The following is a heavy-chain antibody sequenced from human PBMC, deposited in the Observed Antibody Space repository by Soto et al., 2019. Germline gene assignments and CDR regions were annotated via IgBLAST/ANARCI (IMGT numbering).Heavy chain of an antibody. CDR3: ATTRGIAVGGSFDH. CDR2: FYSGST. J-gene: IGHJ5*02. Sequence: SETLSLTCIVSGASISSRSSYWGWIRQPPGKGLEWVGTFYSGSTYNNPSLKSRVTISVDTSKNQFSLKLSSVAAEDKAIYYCATTRGIAVGGSFDHWGQGTLVTVSS. D-gene: IGHD6-13*01. V-gene: IGHV4-39*01. CDR1: GASISSRSSY.